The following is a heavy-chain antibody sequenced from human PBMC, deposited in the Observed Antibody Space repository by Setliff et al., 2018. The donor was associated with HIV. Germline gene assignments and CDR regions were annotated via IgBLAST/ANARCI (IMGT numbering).Heavy chain of an antibody. V-gene: IGHV1-69*13. CDR2: IIPIFGST. CDR1: GGSFNNYA. Sequence: SVKVSCKAAGGSFNNYAINWVRQAPGQGLEWMGGIIPIFGSTTYAQKFQDRVTITADESKDTVEMELSSLTSEDTAVYYCARDDHYYDMGSILSDWFFDLWDRGTLVTVSS. CDR3: ARDDHYYDMGSILSDWFFDL. D-gene: IGHD3-22*01. J-gene: IGHJ2*01.